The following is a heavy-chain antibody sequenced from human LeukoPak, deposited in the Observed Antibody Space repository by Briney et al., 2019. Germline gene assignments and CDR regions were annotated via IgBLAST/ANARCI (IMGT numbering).Heavy chain of an antibody. D-gene: IGHD2-15*01. V-gene: IGHV3-48*03. CDR3: ASSGQDDY. CDR2: FSGSGTTI. CDR1: GFTFSSYE. Sequence: GGSLRLSCVASGFTFSSYEIHWVRQAPGKGLEWISYFSGSGTTIYYADSVKGRFTISRDNAKNSLYLQMNSLRAEDTAVYYCASSGQDDYWGQGTLVTVSS. J-gene: IGHJ4*02.